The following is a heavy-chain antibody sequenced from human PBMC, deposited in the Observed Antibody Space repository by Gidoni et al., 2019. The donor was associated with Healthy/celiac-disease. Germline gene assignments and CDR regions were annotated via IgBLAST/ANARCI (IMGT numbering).Heavy chain of an antibody. CDR1: GGSFSGHY. Sequence: QVQLQQWGAGLLKPSETLPLTCAVYGGSFSGHYWSWIRQPPGKGLEWIGEINHNGSTNYNPSLKSRLTITIDTSRKQFSLNLNSVTAADTAVYYCARAFCSSTNCYRDFDHWGQGTRVTVSS. CDR3: ARAFCSSTNCYRDFDH. V-gene: IGHV4-34*01. CDR2: INHNGST. J-gene: IGHJ4*02. D-gene: IGHD2-2*01.